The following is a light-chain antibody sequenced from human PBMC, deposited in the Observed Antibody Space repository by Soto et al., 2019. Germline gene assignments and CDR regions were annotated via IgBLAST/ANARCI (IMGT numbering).Light chain of an antibody. J-gene: IGKJ1*01. CDR3: QQSYSTPPT. V-gene: IGKV1-5*01. CDR2: AAS. Sequence: DIQMTQSPSTLSASVGDRVTITCRASQSISSWLAWYQQKPGKAPKLLIYAASTLQSGVPSRFSGSGSGTEFTLTISSLQPEDFATYYCQQSYSTPPTFGQGTNVDIK. CDR1: QSISSW.